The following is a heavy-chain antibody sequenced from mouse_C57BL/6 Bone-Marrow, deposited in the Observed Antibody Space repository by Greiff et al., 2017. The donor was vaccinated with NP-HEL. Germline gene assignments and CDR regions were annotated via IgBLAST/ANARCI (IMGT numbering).Heavy chain of an antibody. D-gene: IGHD1-1*01. CDR1: GFTFSSYA. J-gene: IGHJ2*01. CDR2: ISDGGSYT. CDR3: ARGRTTVVDHFDY. Sequence: EVKLVESGGGLVKPGGSLKLSCAASGFTFSSYAMSWVRQTPEKRLEWVATISDGGSYTYYPDNVKGRFTISRDNAKNNLYLQMSHLKSEDTAMYYCARGRTTVVDHFDYWGQGTTLTVSS. V-gene: IGHV5-4*03.